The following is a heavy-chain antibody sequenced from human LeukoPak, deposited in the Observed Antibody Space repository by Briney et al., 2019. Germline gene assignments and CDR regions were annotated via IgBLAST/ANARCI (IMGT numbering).Heavy chain of an antibody. J-gene: IGHJ4*02. CDR1: GFTFDDYA. CDR2: ISGDGGST. V-gene: IGHV3-43*02. Sequence: GGSLRLSCAASGFTFDDYAMHWVRQAPGKGLEWASLISGDGGSTYYADSVKGRFTISGDNSKNSLYLQMNSLRTEDTALYYCAKDMEFGELYWGQGTLVTVSS. D-gene: IGHD3-10*01. CDR3: AKDMEFGELY.